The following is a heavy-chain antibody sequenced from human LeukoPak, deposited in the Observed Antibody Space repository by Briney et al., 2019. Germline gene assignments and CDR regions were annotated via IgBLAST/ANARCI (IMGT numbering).Heavy chain of an antibody. J-gene: IGHJ4*02. CDR3: ARGVGGGSSWYNF. CDR2: ISFDGSNK. V-gene: IGHV3-30-3*01. CDR1: GFTFSNFA. Sequence: GGSLRLSCVASGFTFSNFAMHWVRQAPGKGLEWVTLISFDGSNKYYADSVKGRFTVSRDNPKNTLYLQMNSLRAEDTAVYYCARGVGGGSSWYNFWGQGSLVTVSS. D-gene: IGHD6-13*01.